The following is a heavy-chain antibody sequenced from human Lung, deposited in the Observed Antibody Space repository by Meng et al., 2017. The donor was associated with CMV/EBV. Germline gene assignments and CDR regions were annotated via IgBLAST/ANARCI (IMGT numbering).Heavy chain of an antibody. CDR2: MYYGGNT. D-gene: IGHD3-3*01. CDR1: NPSTAAGGYC. V-gene: IGHV4-39*01. CDR3: ARHLSNNFWSGYYVPPDFNY. Sequence: SETLSLTCTLSNPSTAAGGYCCGWIRQSPVNGLEWIASMYYGGNTHYNPSLKSRVTISIDTSKNQLSLRLSSVTAANTAIYYCARHLSNNFWSGYYVPPDFNYWGQGALVTVSS. J-gene: IGHJ4*02.